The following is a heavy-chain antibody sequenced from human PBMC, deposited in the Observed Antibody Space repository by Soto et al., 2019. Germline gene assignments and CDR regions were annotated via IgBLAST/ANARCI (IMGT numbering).Heavy chain of an antibody. V-gene: IGHV4-31*03. J-gene: IGHJ4*02. CDR3: ARDAPGVAPY. CDR2: INYRGST. Sequence: QVQLQESGPGLVRPSQTLSLTCTVSGGSITSGDSYWNWIRQHPEKRLEWIGYINYRGSTFYNPTLKSRIIISVDTSKNQFSLKLSSVTAADTAVYYCARDAPGVAPYWGQGTLVTVSS. CDR1: GGSITSGDSY. D-gene: IGHD2-15*01.